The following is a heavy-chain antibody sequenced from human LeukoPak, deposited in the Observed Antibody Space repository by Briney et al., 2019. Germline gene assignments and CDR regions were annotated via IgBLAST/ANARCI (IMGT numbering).Heavy chain of an antibody. Sequence: SETLSLTCTVSGGSISSGGYYWSWIRQHPGKGLEWIGYIYYSGSTYYNPSLKSRVTISVDTSKNQFSLKLSSVTAADTAVYYCATGTVRGSYYIGYWGQGTLVTVSS. CDR1: GGSISSGGYY. D-gene: IGHD3-10*01. CDR2: IYYSGST. J-gene: IGHJ4*02. CDR3: ATGTVRGSYYIGY. V-gene: IGHV4-31*03.